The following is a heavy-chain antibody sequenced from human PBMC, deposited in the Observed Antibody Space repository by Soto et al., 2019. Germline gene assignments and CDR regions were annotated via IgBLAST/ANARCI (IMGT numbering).Heavy chain of an antibody. Sequence: QVQLVESGGGVVQPGRSLRLSCAASGFTFSSYGMHWVRQAPGKGLEWVAVISYDGSNKYYADSVKGRFTISRDNSKNPLYLQMNSLRAEDTAVYYCANALSSPRWWAVAGDYYYYGMDVWGQGTTVTVSS. V-gene: IGHV3-30*18. CDR1: GFTFSSYG. J-gene: IGHJ6*02. CDR3: ANALSSPRWWAVAGDYYYYGMDV. CDR2: ISYDGSNK. D-gene: IGHD6-19*01.